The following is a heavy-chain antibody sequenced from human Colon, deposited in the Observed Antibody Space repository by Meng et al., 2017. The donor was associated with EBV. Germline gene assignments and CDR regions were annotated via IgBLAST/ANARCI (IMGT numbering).Heavy chain of an antibody. Sequence: QVQLLQSGAEVRRPGDSVKVSCKASGYTFTGFYIHWVRQAPGQGLAWMGWINPNSGDTLYAPRFQGWVTMTRDTSIDTAYVEVKGLKPDDTAVFYCTRGYDSSVFVWWGQGTVVTVSS. V-gene: IGHV1-2*04. CDR2: INPNSGDT. J-gene: IGHJ4*02. D-gene: IGHD3-22*01. CDR1: GYTFTGFY. CDR3: TRGYDSSVFVW.